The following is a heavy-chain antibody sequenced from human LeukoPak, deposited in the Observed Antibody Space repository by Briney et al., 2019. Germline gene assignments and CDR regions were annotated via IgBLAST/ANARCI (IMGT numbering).Heavy chain of an antibody. V-gene: IGHV1-2*02. CDR1: GYTFTGYY. Sequence: AASVKVSCTASGYTFTGYYMHWVRQAPGQGLEWMGWINPNSGGTNYAQKFQGRVTMTRDTSISTAYMELSRLRSDDTAVYYCARGAHLDIVAGYYYYYYMDVWGKGTTVTISS. D-gene: IGHD5-12*01. CDR3: ARGAHLDIVAGYYYYYYMDV. J-gene: IGHJ6*03. CDR2: INPNSGGT.